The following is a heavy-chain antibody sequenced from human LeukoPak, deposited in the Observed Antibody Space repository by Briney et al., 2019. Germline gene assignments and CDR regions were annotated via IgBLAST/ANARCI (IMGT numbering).Heavy chain of an antibody. CDR1: GFTFSSYG. D-gene: IGHD3-9*01. V-gene: IGHV3-30*02. J-gene: IGHJ4*02. CDR2: TRYDESLK. CDR3: TKYRSGNFDYYPDLDS. Sequence: GGSLRLSCAASGFTFSSYGMHWVRQAPGKGLEWVAFTRYDESLKYYAGSVRGRFTISRDNSKNTLYPQMNSLRTEDTAIYFCTKYRSGNFDYYPDLDSWGQGILVTVSS.